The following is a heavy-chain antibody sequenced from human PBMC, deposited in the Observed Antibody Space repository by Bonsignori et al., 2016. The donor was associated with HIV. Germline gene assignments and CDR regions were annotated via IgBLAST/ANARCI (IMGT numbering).Heavy chain of an antibody. CDR2: INSDGSST. CDR3: ASLTGKPDFDY. J-gene: IGHJ4*02. V-gene: IGHV3-74*01. Sequence: VRQAPGKGLVWVSRINSDGSSTSYADSVKGRFTISRDNAKNTLYLQMNSLRAEDTAVYYCASLTGKPDFDYWGQGTLVPSPQ. D-gene: IGHD1-14*01.